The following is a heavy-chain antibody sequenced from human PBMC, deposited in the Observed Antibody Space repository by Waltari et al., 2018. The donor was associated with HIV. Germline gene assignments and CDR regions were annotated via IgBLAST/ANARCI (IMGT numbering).Heavy chain of an antibody. Sequence: QVQLQESGPGLVKPSQTLSLTCTVSGGSISSGGYYWSWIRQHPGKGLEWIGYIYYSGSTYYNPSLKSRVTISVDTSKNQFSLKLSSVTAADTAVYYCARARYCSSTRCYTKGRRNSFYYYALDVWGQGTTVTVSS. J-gene: IGHJ6*02. CDR2: IYYSGST. CDR3: ARARYCSSTRCYTKGRRNSFYYYALDV. CDR1: GGSISSGGYY. V-gene: IGHV4-31*03. D-gene: IGHD2-2*02.